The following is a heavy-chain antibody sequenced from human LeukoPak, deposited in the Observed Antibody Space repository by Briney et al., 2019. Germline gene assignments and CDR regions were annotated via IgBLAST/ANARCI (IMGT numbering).Heavy chain of an antibody. V-gene: IGHV4-61*02. CDR2: IYTSGST. J-gene: IGHJ4*02. CDR3: ARASRTSFDY. Sequence: SETLSLTCTVSGGSISSGSYYWSWIRQPAGKGLEWIGRIYTSGSTNYNPSLKSRVPISVDTSKNQFSLKLSSVTAADTAVYYCARASRTSFDYWGQGTLVTVSS. D-gene: IGHD2-2*01. CDR1: GGSISSGSYY.